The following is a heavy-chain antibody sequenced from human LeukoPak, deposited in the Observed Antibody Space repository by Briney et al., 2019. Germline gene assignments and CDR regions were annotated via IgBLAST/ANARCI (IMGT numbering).Heavy chain of an antibody. CDR3: ARSYDFWSGYYNDY. J-gene: IGHJ4*02. V-gene: IGHV3-11*01. CDR1: GFTFSDYY. CDR2: ISSSCSTI. Sequence: GGSLRLSCAASGFTFSDYYMSWIRQAPGKGLEWVSYISSSCSTIYYADSVKGRFTISRDNAKNSLYLQMNSLRAEDTAVYYCARSYDFWSGYYNDYWGQGTLVTVSS. D-gene: IGHD3-3*01.